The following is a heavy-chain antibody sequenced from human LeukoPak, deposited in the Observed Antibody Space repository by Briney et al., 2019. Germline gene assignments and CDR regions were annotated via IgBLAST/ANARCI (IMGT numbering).Heavy chain of an antibody. V-gene: IGHV1-2*06. CDR2: INPNSGGT. CDR3: ARSKTYSSSWYVLYFDY. D-gene: IGHD6-13*01. Sequence: GASVKVSCKASGYTFTGYYMHWVRQAPGQGLEWMGRINPNSGGTYYAQKFQGRVTMTRDTSISTAYMELSRLRSDDTAVYYCARSKTYSSSWYVLYFDYWGQGTLVTVSS. CDR1: GYTFTGYY. J-gene: IGHJ4*02.